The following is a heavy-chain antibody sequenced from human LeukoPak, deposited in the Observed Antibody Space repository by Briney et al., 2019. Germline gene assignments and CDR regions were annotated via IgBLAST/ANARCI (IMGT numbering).Heavy chain of an antibody. CDR3: ASQGISGITKGSNFH. Sequence: ASVKVSCKASGYTFTSYGISWVRQAPGQGLEWMGWISAYNGNTNYAQKLQGRVTMTTDTSTSTAYMELRSLRSDDTAVYYCASQGISGITKGSNFHWGQGTLVTVSS. D-gene: IGHD1-7*01. V-gene: IGHV1-18*01. J-gene: IGHJ4*02. CDR1: GYTFTSYG. CDR2: ISAYNGNT.